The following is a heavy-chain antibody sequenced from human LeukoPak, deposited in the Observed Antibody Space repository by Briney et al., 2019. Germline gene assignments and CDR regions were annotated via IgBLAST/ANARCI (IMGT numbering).Heavy chain of an antibody. Sequence: ASVKVSCKVSGYTLTELSMHWVRQAPGKGLEWMGGFDPEDGETIYAQKFQGRVTMTEDTSTDTAYMELSSLRSEDTAVYYCATDLKGYDYVWGSYRSDYWGQGTLVTVSS. CDR2: FDPEDGET. V-gene: IGHV1-24*01. CDR1: GYTLTELS. D-gene: IGHD3-16*02. J-gene: IGHJ4*02. CDR3: ATDLKGYDYVWGSYRSDY.